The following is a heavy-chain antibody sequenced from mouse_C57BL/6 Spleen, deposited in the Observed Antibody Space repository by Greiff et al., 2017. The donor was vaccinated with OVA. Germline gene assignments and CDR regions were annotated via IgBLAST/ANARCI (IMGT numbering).Heavy chain of an antibody. V-gene: IGHV1-47*01. J-gene: IGHJ4*01. D-gene: IGHD1-1*01. CDR1: GYTFTTYP. CDR3: ARGYYYGSSSYYAMDY. Sequence: VQLQESGAELVKPGASVKMSCKASGYTFTTYPIEWMKQNHGKSLEWIGNFHPYNDDTKYNEKFKGKATLTVEKSSSTVYLELSRLTSDDSAVYYWARGYYYGSSSYYAMDYWGQGTSVTVSS. CDR2: FHPYNDDT.